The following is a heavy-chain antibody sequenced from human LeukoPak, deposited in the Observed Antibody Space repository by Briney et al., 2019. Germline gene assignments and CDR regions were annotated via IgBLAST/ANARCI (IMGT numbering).Heavy chain of an antibody. D-gene: IGHD6-19*01. CDR2: IYSGGST. V-gene: IGHV3-53*01. J-gene: IGHJ4*02. CDR1: GFTVSSNY. CDR3: ARGRSGWYHNFDY. Sequence: GGSLRLSCAASGFTVSSNYMSWVRQAPGKGLERVSVIYSGGSTYYADSVKGRFTISRDNSKNSLYLQMNSLRAEDTAVYYCARGRSGWYHNFDYWGQGTLVTVSS.